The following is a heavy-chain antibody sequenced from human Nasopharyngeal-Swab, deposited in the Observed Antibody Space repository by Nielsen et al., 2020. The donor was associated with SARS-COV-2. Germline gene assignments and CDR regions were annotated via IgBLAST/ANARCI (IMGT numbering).Heavy chain of an antibody. CDR2: IYYSGIS. D-gene: IGHD3-10*01. J-gene: IGHJ4*02. V-gene: IGHV4-31*03. CDR1: GASISSGGYF. CDR3: ARLRGGESSMTGWGYGSGRRLFYFDY. Sequence: SETLSLTCTVSGASISSGGYFWGWIRQHPGMGLESIGYIYYSGISDYNPSLKSRLTMSLDTSKNQFSLKLSSVTAADTAVYYCARLRGGESSMTGWGYGSGRRLFYFDYWGQGALVTVSS.